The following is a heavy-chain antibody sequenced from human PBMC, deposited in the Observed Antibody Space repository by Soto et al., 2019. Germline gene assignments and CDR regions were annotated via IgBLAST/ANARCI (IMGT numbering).Heavy chain of an antibody. J-gene: IGHJ6*02. Sequence: QVQLVQSGAEVKKPGSSVKVSCKASGGSFNTYAISWVRQAPGQGLEWMGGIIPFFGKPNYAQRLPGRVTITADEYTCTAYMDLGGLRSDVTAVYYCARGLWVMMLEYGMDVWGQVTTVTVSS. V-gene: IGHV1-69*12. CDR1: GGSFNTYA. D-gene: IGHD3-16*01. CDR3: ARGLWVMMLEYGMDV. CDR2: IIPFFGKP.